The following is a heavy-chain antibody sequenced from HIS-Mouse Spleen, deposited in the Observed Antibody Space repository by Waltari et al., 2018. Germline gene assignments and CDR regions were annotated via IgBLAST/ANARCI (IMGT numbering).Heavy chain of an antibody. Sequence: EVQLVESGGGLVQPGRSLRLSCAASGFTFDDYAMHWVRQAPGKGLEWVSGISWNSGSIGYADSVKGRFTISRDNAKNSLYLQMNSLRAEDTALYYCARSPTVYFDYWGQGTLVTVSS. J-gene: IGHJ4*02. CDR1: GFTFDDYA. CDR2: ISWNSGSI. D-gene: IGHD1-1*01. CDR3: ARSPTVYFDY. V-gene: IGHV3-9*01.